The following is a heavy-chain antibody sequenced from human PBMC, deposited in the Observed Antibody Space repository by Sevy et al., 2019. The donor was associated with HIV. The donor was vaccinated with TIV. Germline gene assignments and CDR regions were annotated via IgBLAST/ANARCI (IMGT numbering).Heavy chain of an antibody. CDR2: ISYDGSNK. V-gene: IGHV3-30-3*01. J-gene: IGHJ3*02. Sequence: GGSLRLSCAPSGFTFSSYAMHWVRQAPGKGLEWVAVISYDGSNKYYADSVKGRFTISRDNSKNTLYLQMNSLRAEDTAVYYCTHRLRWGSPSDAFDIWGQGTMVTVSS. CDR1: GFTFSSYA. D-gene: IGHD1-26*01. CDR3: THRLRWGSPSDAFDI.